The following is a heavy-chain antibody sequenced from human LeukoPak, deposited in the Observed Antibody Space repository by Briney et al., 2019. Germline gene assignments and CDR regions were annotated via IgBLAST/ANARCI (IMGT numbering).Heavy chain of an antibody. D-gene: IGHD6-13*01. J-gene: IGHJ4*02. CDR1: GFSFGSYG. V-gene: IGHV3-23*01. CDR2: ISGSGGST. CDR3: AKIRQQLVRVGPIDY. Sequence: GGSLRLSCAASGFSFGSYGIHWVRQAPGKGLEWVSAISGSGGSTYYADSVKGRFTISRDNSKNTLYLQMNSLRAEDTAVYYCAKIRQQLVRVGPIDYWGQGTLVTVSS.